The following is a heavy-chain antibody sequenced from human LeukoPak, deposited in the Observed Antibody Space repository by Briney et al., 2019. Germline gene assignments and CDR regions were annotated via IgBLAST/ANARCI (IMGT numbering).Heavy chain of an antibody. CDR2: INPNSGGT. D-gene: IGHD3-22*01. CDR3: ASVYYYDSSGFDY. Sequence: GASVKVSCTASGYSFTCYYMHWVRQAPGQGLEWMGWINPNSGGTNYAQKFQGRVTMTRDTSISTAYMELSRLRSDDTAVYYCASVYYYDSSGFDYWGQGTLVTVSS. J-gene: IGHJ4*02. V-gene: IGHV1-2*02. CDR1: GYSFTCYY.